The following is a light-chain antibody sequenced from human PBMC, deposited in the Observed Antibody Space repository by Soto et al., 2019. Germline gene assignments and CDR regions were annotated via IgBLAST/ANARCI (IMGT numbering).Light chain of an antibody. CDR1: QGISSA. Sequence: THMTQSPSSLSASVGARAPRTFRASQGISSALAWYQQKPGKVPKLLIYDASSLESGVPSRFSGSGSGTDFTLTISSLQPEDFATYYCQQFNNYITFGQGTRLEIK. CDR2: DAS. V-gene: IGKV1D-13*01. J-gene: IGKJ5*01. CDR3: QQFNNYIT.